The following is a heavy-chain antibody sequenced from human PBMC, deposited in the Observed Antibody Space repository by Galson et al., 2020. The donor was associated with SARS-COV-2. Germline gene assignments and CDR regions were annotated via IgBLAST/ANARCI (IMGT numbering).Heavy chain of an antibody. Sequence: SETLSLTCTVSGGSISSYYWSWIRQPAGKGLEWIGRIYTSGSTNYNPSLKNRVTMSVDTSKNQFSLKLSSVTAADTAVYYCARAACSSTSCYTNDYWGQGTLVTVSS. D-gene: IGHD2-2*02. J-gene: IGHJ4*02. CDR1: GGSISSYY. CDR2: IYTSGST. CDR3: ARAACSSTSCYTNDY. V-gene: IGHV4-4*07.